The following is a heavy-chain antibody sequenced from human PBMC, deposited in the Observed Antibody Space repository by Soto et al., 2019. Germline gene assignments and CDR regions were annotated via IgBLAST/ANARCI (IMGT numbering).Heavy chain of an antibody. V-gene: IGHV3-23*01. J-gene: IGHJ3*02. CDR1: GFTFSSYA. CDR3: AKDLYGSGSYFIPGAFDI. D-gene: IGHD3-10*01. CDR2: ISGSGGST. Sequence: GGSLRLSCAASGFTFSSYAMSWVRQAPGKGLEWVSAISGSGGSTYYADSVKGRFTISRDNSKNTLYLQMNSLRAEDTAVYYCAKDLYGSGSYFIPGAFDIWGQGTMVPVSS.